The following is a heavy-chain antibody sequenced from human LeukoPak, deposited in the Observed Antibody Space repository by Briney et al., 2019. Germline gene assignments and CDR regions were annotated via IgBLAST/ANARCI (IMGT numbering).Heavy chain of an antibody. Sequence: ASVTVSFKASVYTFASYDFNWVRQATGQGREWMGWINPNSGNTGYAQKLQGRVTMARNTSIATAYIELTSLRSEDTAMYYCARGLHCTSTSCRQGEWFDPLGPGSPGHRLL. V-gene: IGHV1-8*01. CDR3: ARGLHCTSTSCRQGEWFDP. J-gene: IGHJ5*02. D-gene: IGHD2-2*01. CDR2: INPNSGNT. CDR1: VYTFASYD.